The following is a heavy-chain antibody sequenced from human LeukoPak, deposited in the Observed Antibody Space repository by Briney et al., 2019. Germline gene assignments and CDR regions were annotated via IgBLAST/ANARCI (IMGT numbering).Heavy chain of an antibody. J-gene: IGHJ6*03. CDR1: GGSISSGDYY. Sequence: SETLSLTCTVSGGSISSGDYYWSWIRQPPGKGLEWIGYIYYSGSTYYNPSLKSRVTISVDTSKNQFSLKLSSVTAADTAVYYCARDSSGSYVRNYYYMDVWGKGTTVTVS. CDR3: ARDSSGSYVRNYYYMDV. V-gene: IGHV4-30-4*08. CDR2: IYYSGST. D-gene: IGHD1-26*01.